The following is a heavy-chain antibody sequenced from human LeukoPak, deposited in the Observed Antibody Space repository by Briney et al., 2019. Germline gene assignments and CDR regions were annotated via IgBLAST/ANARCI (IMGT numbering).Heavy chain of an antibody. J-gene: IGHJ3*01. CDR2: ISHDGSVK. CDR1: GFNFSSNF. V-gene: IGHV3-30-3*01. D-gene: IGHD3-22*01. Sequence: PGTSLRLSCAASGFNFSSNFMHWVRQAPGKGLEWITIISHDGSVKNYADSVKGRFTLSRDNSRNTLDLQMNSLKVDDTAIYYCARAATWVPGEQGVPYFYPYALDLWGQGTRVTVSS. CDR3: ARAATWVPGEQGVPYFYPYALDL.